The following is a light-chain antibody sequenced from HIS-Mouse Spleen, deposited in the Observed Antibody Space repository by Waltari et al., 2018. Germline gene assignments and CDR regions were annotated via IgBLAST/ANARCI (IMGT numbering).Light chain of an antibody. J-gene: IGLJ3*02. V-gene: IGLV2-23*01. CDR2: EGS. Sequence: QSALTQPASVSGSPGQSITISCTGTSSDGGSYNLVSWYHQHPGKAPKLMNYEGSKRPSGVSNRFSGAKSGNTASLTLSGVQAEDEADYYCCSYAGSSTWVFGGGTKLTVL. CDR3: CSYAGSSTWV. CDR1: SSDGGSYNL.